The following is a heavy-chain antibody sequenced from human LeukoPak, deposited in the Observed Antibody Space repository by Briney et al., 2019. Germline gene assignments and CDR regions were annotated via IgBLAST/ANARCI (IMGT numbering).Heavy chain of an antibody. CDR3: ARGRRVAAAGTGGYSVDY. J-gene: IGHJ4*02. CDR1: GGSFSGYY. CDR2: INHSGST. Sequence: SGTLSLTCAVYGGSFSGYYWSWIRQPPGKGLEWIGEINHSGSTNYNPSLKSRVTISVDTSKNQFSLKLSSVTAADTAVYYCARGRRVAAAGTGGYSVDYWGQGTLVTVSS. D-gene: IGHD6-13*01. V-gene: IGHV4-34*01.